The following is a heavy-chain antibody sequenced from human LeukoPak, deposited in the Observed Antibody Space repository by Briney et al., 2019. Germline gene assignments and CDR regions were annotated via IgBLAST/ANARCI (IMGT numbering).Heavy chain of an antibody. J-gene: IGHJ4*02. CDR2: IWDDGSDK. Sequence: GRSLRLSCVASGFTFTNHSMHWVRQAPDKGLEWVSSIWDDGSDKYSADSVRGRFTISRDNSKITLYLQMNSLRAEDTAVYYCAKDAASLLYYFDYWGQGALVTVSS. CDR1: GFTFTNHS. D-gene: IGHD2-21*01. V-gene: IGHV3-30*18. CDR3: AKDAASLLYYFDY.